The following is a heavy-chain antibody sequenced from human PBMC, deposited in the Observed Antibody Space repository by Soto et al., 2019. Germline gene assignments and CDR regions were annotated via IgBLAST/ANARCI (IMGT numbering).Heavy chain of an antibody. CDR2: ISSSGSTI. V-gene: IGHV3-48*03. CDR1: GFTFSSYE. D-gene: IGHD6-19*01. CDR3: ARVEDSSGWTYNWFDP. J-gene: IGHJ5*02. Sequence: PGGSLRLSCAASGFTFSSYEMNWVRQAQGKGLEWVSYISSSGSTIYYADSVKGRFTISRDNAKNSLYLQMNSLRAEDTAVYYCARVEDSSGWTYNWFDPWGQGTLVTVSS.